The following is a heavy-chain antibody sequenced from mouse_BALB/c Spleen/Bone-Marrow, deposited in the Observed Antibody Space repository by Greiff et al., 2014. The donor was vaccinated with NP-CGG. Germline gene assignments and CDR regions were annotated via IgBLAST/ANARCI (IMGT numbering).Heavy chain of an antibody. CDR1: GYTFTSYV. D-gene: IGHD2-4*01. CDR3: AGDYDVNFDY. Sequence: VQLKHSGPELVKPGASVKMSCKASGYTFTSYVMHWVKQKPGQGLEWIGYINPYNDGTKYNEKFKGKATLTSDKSSSTAYMELSSLTSEDSAVYYCAGDYDVNFDYWGQGTTLTVSS. CDR2: INPYNDGT. V-gene: IGHV1-14*01. J-gene: IGHJ2*01.